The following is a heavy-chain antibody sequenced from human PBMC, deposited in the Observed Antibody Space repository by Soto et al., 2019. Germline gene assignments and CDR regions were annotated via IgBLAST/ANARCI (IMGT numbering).Heavy chain of an antibody. D-gene: IGHD4-17*01. V-gene: IGHV2-5*02. CDR2: IYWDDDK. CDR1: GFSLSNARMG. J-gene: IGHJ4*02. Sequence: SGPTLVNPTETLTLTCTVSGFSLSNARMGVSWIRQPPGKALEWLALIYWDDDKRYSPSLKNRLAISKDTSRNRVVLTITNMNPEDTGTYFCAHAGDYDLLSFDHWGPGTLVTVSS. CDR3: AHAGDYDLLSFDH.